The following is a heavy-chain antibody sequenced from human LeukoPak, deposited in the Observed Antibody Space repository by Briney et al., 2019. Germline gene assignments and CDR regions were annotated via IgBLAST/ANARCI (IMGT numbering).Heavy chain of an antibody. CDR3: ARSPYMVRGVISGWFDP. CDR1: AGSSGSGGYS. CDR2: IYYSGST. J-gene: IGHJ5*02. D-gene: IGHD3-10*01. V-gene: IGHV4-61*08. Sequence: KASETLSLTCTVSAGSSGSGGYSWSWIRQPPGKGLEWIGYIYYSGSTNYNPSLKSRVTISVDTSKNQFSLKLSSVTAADTAVYYCARSPYMVRGVISGWFDPWGQGTLVTVSS.